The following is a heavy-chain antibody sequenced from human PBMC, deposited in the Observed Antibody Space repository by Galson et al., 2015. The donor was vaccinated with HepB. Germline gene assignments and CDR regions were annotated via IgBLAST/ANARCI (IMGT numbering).Heavy chain of an antibody. D-gene: IGHD6-13*01. V-gene: IGHV6-1*01. CDR2: TYYRSKWYN. CDR1: GDSVSSNSAA. J-gene: IGHJ4*02. CDR3: ARDHPVGEIAAAGLDY. Sequence: CAISGDSVSSNSAAWNWIRQSPSRGLEWLGRTYYRSKWYNDYAVSVKSRITINPDTSKNQFSLQLNSVTPEDTAVYYCARDHPVGEIAAAGLDYWGQGTLVTVSS.